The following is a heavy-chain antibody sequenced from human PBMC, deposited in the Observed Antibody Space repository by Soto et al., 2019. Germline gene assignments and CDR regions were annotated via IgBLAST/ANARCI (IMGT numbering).Heavy chain of an antibody. J-gene: IGHJ4*02. V-gene: IGHV3-23*01. CDR3: AKGRGSSSIGGLDY. CDR2: ISGSGGST. Sequence: EVQLLESGGGLVQPGGYLRLSCAASGFTFSSYAMSWVRQAPGKGLEGLEWVSAISGSGGSTYYADSVKGRFTISRDNSKNTLYLQMNSLRAEDTAVYYWAKGRGSSSIGGLDYWGQGTLVTVSS. D-gene: IGHD6-6*01. CDR1: GFTFSSYA.